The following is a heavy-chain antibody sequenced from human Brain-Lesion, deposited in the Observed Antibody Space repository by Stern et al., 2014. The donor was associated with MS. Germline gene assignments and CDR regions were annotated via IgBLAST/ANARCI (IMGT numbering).Heavy chain of an antibody. CDR3: ARHDSIPRPSQLYSARDRGPGYFDY. CDR2: IYYTEFT. J-gene: IGHJ4*02. V-gene: IGHV4-39*01. D-gene: IGHD1-26*01. CDR1: GGSISSSTFY. Sequence: QVQLVESGPGLVKPSETLSLTCTVSGGSISSSTFYWAWIRQPPGKGLEWIGNIYYTEFTYYNPSLKSRVTISVDMSKNQFSLKLSSVTAADTAIYYCARHDSIPRPSQLYSARDRGPGYFDYWGQGTLVTVSS.